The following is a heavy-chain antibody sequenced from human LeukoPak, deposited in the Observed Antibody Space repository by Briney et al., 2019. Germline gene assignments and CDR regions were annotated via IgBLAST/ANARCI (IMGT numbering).Heavy chain of an antibody. D-gene: IGHD5-18*01. V-gene: IGHV4-31*03. CDR1: GGSISSGRYY. J-gene: IGHJ4*02. Sequence: PSETLSLTCTVSGGSISSGRYYWSWIRQHPGKGLEWIGYISYSGSTYYNPSLKSRVTISVDTSKNQFSLKLTSVTAADTAVYYCARDSGYSYGPLDYWGQGTLVTVSS. CDR2: ISYSGST. CDR3: ARDSGYSYGPLDY.